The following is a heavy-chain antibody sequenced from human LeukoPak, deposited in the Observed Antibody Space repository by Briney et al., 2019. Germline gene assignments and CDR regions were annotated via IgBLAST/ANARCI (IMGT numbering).Heavy chain of an antibody. J-gene: IGHJ4*02. CDR3: ARDLRTGYCGSTSCSPKAGYFDY. CDR2: ISAYNGNR. CDR1: GYTFTSYG. D-gene: IGHD2-2*01. Sequence: ASVKVSCKASGYTFTSYGISWVRQAPGQGLEWMGWISAYNGNRNYAQRLQGRVTMTTDTSTSTAYMELRSLRSDDTAVYYCARDLRTGYCGSTSCSPKAGYFDYWGQGTLVTVSS. V-gene: IGHV1-18*01.